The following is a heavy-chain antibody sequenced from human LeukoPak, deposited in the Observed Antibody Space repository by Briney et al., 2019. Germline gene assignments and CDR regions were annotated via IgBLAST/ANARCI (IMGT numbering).Heavy chain of an antibody. CDR3: ARDPRGMTHPDY. CDR2: IIPIFATA. J-gene: IGHJ4*02. V-gene: IGHV1-69*05. D-gene: IGHD3-16*01. Sequence: MGMIIPIFATANSAQTFQGRVTITTDEATSTAYMELSSLRSEDTAVYYCARDPRGMTHPDYWGQGTLVTVSS.